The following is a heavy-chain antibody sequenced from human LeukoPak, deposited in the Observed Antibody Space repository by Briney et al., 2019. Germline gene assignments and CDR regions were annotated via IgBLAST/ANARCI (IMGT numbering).Heavy chain of an antibody. D-gene: IGHD6-13*01. CDR1: GFTFSSYE. J-gene: IGHJ4*02. CDR3: ARVTAAAATLDY. V-gene: IGHV3-48*03. Sequence: GGSLRLSCAASGFTFSSYEMNWVRQAPGKGLERVSYISSSGSTIYYADSVKGRFTISRDNAKNSLYLQMNSLRAEDTAVYYCARVTAAAATLDYWGQGTLVTVSS. CDR2: ISSSGSTI.